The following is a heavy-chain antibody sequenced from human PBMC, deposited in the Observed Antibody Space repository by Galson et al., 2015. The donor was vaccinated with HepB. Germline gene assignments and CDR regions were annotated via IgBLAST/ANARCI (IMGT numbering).Heavy chain of an antibody. CDR1: GDSVSSKRAS. Sequence: CAISGDSVSSKRASWNWIRQSPSRGLEWLGRTYYRSKWYNHYAESVKSRLTINPDTSKNQFSLQLNSVSPGDTAVYYCAGAHYDDSSEYYYGMDVWGQGTTVTVSS. V-gene: IGHV6-1*01. CDR2: TYYRSKWYN. CDR3: AGAHYDDSSEYYYGMDV. J-gene: IGHJ6*02. D-gene: IGHD3-22*01.